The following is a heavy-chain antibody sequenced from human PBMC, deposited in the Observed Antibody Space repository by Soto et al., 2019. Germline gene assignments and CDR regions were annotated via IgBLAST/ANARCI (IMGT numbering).Heavy chain of an antibody. CDR3: AGVQWNDVVRFAP. CDR1: GDSISSRNYY. Sequence: QMQLHESGPGLVRPSATLSLICTVSGDSISSRNYYWAWIRQPPGKGLEWIGHMYYSGTTYYNPSLESRLTRSVDTSTNEFSLKLQSVTAADTAIYYGAGVQWNDVVRFAPWGQGTLVTVSS. V-gene: IGHV4-39*02. D-gene: IGHD1-1*01. CDR2: MYYSGTT. J-gene: IGHJ5*02.